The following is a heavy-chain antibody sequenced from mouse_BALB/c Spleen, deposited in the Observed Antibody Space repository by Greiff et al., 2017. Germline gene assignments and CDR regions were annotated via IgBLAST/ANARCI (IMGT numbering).Heavy chain of an antibody. D-gene: IGHD3-3*01. CDR1: GFTFSDYY. CDR3: ARDLGADY. Sequence: EVQGVESGGGLVKPGGSLKLSCAASGFTFSDYYMYWVRQTPEKRLEWVATISDGGSYTYYPDSVKGRFTISRDNAKNNLYLQMSSLKSEDTAMYYCARDLGADYWGQGTSVTVSS. CDR2: ISDGGSYT. V-gene: IGHV5-4*02. J-gene: IGHJ4*01.